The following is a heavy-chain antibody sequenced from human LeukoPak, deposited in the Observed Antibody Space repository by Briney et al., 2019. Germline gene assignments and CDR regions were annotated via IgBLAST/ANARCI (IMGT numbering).Heavy chain of an antibody. D-gene: IGHD5-12*01. Sequence: ASVKVSFKASGYTFVVYYLHWVRQAPGQGREWMAWIDPYTGNTHYAQKFQGRITVTRDTSVSTTYMELSWLTSDDTARYYCAREYSASEHWGQGTLVTVSS. CDR2: IDPYTGNT. J-gene: IGHJ4*02. V-gene: IGHV1-2*02. CDR1: GYTFVVYY. CDR3: AREYSASEH.